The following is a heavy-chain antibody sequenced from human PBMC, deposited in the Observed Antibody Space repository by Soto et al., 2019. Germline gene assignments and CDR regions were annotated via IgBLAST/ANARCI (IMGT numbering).Heavy chain of an antibody. CDR3: ARRRAEQRSFDY. V-gene: IGHV3-23*01. CDR1: GFTFSNFA. J-gene: IGHJ4*02. Sequence: GGSLRLSCAASGFTFSNFAMHWVRQAPGKGLEWVIGILGSGGSPDYADAVRGRFTISRDNSRNMLLLEMNGLRAEDTAIYYCARRRAEQRSFDYWGQGTQVTVSS. CDR2: ILGSGGSP. D-gene: IGHD6-25*01.